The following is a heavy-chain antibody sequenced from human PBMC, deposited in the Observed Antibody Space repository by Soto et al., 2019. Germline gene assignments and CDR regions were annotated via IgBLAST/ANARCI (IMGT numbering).Heavy chain of an antibody. Sequence: SGGSLRLSCAASGFTFSSYWMSWVRQAPGKGLEWVANIKQDGSEKYYVDSVKGRFTISRDNAKNSLYLQMNSLRAEDTAVYYCARDFLEKVLTYYDFWSGNFDYWGQGTLGTVSS. CDR2: IKQDGSEK. J-gene: IGHJ4*02. CDR1: GFTFSSYW. V-gene: IGHV3-7*03. CDR3: ARDFLEKVLTYYDFWSGNFDY. D-gene: IGHD3-3*01.